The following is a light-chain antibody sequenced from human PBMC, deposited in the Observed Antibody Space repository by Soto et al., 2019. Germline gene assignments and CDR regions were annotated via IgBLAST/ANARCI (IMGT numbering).Light chain of an antibody. V-gene: IGLV2-14*03. Sequence: QSALTQPASVSGSPGQSITISCTGASSDVGGYNFVSWYQHHPGKAPKLMIYDVSYRPSGVSNRFSGSKSGNTASLTISGLQAEDEADYYCSSYTSSNTLVLFGGGTKLTVL. J-gene: IGLJ2*01. CDR2: DVS. CDR3: SSYTSSNTLVL. CDR1: SSDVGGYNF.